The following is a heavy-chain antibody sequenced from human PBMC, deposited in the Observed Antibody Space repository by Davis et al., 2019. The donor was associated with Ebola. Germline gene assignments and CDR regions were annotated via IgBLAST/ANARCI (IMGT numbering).Heavy chain of an antibody. Sequence: SVKVSCKASGYTFTSYDSNWVRQATGQGLEWMGGIIPIFGTANYAQKFQGRVTITADESTSTAYMELSSLRSEDTAVYYCARVGCTNGVCSPWGQGTLVTVSS. CDR3: ARVGCTNGVCSP. J-gene: IGHJ4*02. V-gene: IGHV1-69*13. CDR2: IIPIFGTA. D-gene: IGHD2-8*01. CDR1: GYTFTSYD.